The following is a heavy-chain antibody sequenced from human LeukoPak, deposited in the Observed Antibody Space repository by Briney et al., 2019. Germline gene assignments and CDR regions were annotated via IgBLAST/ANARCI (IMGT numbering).Heavy chain of an antibody. CDR3: ARSSLVVAKYNDY. CDR2: INAGNGNT. D-gene: IGHD2-15*01. V-gene: IGHV1-3*01. J-gene: IGHJ4*02. CDR1: GYTFTSYA. Sequence: ASVKVSCKASGYTFTSYAMHWVRQAPGQRLEWMGWINAGNGNTKYSQKFQGRVTITRDTSASTAYMKLSSLRSEDTAVYYCARSSLVVAKYNDYWGQGTLVTVSS.